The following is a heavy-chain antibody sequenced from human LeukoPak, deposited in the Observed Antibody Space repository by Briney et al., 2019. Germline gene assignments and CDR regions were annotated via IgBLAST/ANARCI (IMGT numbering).Heavy chain of an antibody. D-gene: IGHD5-12*01. CDR3: ARESVARGLFDY. Sequence: GGSLRLSCAASGFTFSTYVMHWVRQAPGKGLEWVAVISKDGSNEDYADSVKGRFSISRDNSKNTLFLQMNSLRVEDTTVYYCARESVARGLFDYWGQGTLVTVSS. CDR2: ISKDGSNE. CDR1: GFTFSTYV. J-gene: IGHJ4*02. V-gene: IGHV3-30*04.